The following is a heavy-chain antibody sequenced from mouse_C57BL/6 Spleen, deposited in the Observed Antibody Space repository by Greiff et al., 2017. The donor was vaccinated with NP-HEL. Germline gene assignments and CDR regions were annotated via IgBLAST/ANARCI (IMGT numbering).Heavy chain of an antibody. V-gene: IGHV14-2*01. D-gene: IGHD1-1*01. CDR3: ARGLITTVVADYFDY. CDR1: GFNIKDYY. CDR2: IDPEDGET. Sequence: EVKLMESGAELVKPGASVKLSCTASGFNIKDYYMHWVKQRTEQGLEWIGRIDPEDGETKYAPKFQGKATITADTSSNTAYLQLSSLTSEDTAVYYCARGLITTVVADYFDYWGQGTTLTVSS. J-gene: IGHJ2*01.